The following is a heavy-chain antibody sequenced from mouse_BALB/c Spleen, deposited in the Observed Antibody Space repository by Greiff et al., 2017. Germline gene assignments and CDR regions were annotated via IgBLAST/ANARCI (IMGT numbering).Heavy chain of an antibody. CDR2: INPYNGAT. CDR3: ARRGYGNYDAMDY. D-gene: IGHD2-10*02. V-gene: IGHV1-31*01. Sequence: EVQLQQSGPELVKPGASVKISCKASGYSFTGYYMHWVKQSHVKSLEWIGRINPYNGATSYNQNFKDKASLTVDKSSSTAYMELHSLTSEDSAVYYCARRGYGNYDAMDYWGQGTSVTVSS. CDR1: GYSFTGYY. J-gene: IGHJ4*01.